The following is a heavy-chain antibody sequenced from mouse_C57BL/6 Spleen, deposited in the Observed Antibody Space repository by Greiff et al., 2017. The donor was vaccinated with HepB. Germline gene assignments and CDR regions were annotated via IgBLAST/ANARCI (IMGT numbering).Heavy chain of an antibody. CDR2: IYPGDGDT. CDR3: ASLYGSSYDYYAMDY. V-gene: IGHV1-82*01. CDR1: GYAFSSSW. J-gene: IGHJ4*01. D-gene: IGHD1-1*01. Sequence: QVQLQQSGPELVKPGASVKISCKASGYAFSSSWMNWVKQRPGKGLEWIGRIYPGDGDTNYNGKFKGKATLTADKSSSTAYMQLSSLTSEDPAVYFCASLYGSSYDYYAMDYWGQGTSVTVSS.